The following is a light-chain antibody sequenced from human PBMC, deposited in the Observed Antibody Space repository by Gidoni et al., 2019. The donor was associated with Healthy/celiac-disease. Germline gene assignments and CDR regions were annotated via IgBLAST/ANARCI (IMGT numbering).Light chain of an antibody. CDR1: QSVLYSSNNKNY. CDR3: QQYYSNPLT. V-gene: IGKV4-1*01. CDR2: WAS. J-gene: IGKJ2*01. Sequence: DIVLTQSPDFLAVSLGERATINCKSSQSVLYSSNNKNYLAWYQQKPGHPPKLLIYWASTRESGVPARFSGSGSGTDFTLTISSLQAEDVAVYYCQQYYSNPLTFGQGTKLEIK.